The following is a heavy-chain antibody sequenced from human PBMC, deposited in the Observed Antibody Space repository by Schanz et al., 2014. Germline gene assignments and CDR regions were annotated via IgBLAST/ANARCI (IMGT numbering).Heavy chain of an antibody. Sequence: QVQLQESGPGLVKPSETLSLTCTVSGGSINTNYWTWVRQAPGKGLEWIGFIYYTGRTSYNPSLXXXXTISVDASXXXXXXKLTSVTXXXXXXXXXXREVIFAGYSSAGWFDPWGQGILVTVSS. CDR1: GGSINTNY. CDR3: XREVIFAGYSSAGWFDP. V-gene: IGHV4-59*01. CDR2: IYYTGRT. J-gene: IGHJ5*02. D-gene: IGHD3-9*01.